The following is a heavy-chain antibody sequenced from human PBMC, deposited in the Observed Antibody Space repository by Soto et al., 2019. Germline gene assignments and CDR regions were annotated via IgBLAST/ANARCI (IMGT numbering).Heavy chain of an antibody. Sequence: SETLSLTCTVSGGSINRSNWWSWVRQPPGKGLEWIGEIHQSGNTNYNPSLKSRVTISIDQSKNQFSLKLSSVTAADTALYYCARTRGIGYDFDYWGQGTLVTVSS. CDR1: GGSINRSNW. CDR2: IHQSGNT. CDR3: ARTRGIGYDFDY. J-gene: IGHJ4*02. V-gene: IGHV4-4*02. D-gene: IGHD5-12*01.